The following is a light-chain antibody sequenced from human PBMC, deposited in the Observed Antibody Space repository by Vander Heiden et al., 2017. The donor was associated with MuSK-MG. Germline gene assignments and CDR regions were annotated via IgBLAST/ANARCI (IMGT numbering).Light chain of an antibody. V-gene: IGKV3-15*01. J-gene: IGKJ1*01. CDR3: QQYNNWRGT. CDR2: GAS. Sequence: TQPPATLSVSPGERATLTCRASQSVSSYLAWYQRKPGQAPVLLIYGASTRATGIPARFSGSGSGTEFTLTISSLQSEDVAVYYCQQYNNWRGTFGQGTKVEIK. CDR1: QSVSSY.